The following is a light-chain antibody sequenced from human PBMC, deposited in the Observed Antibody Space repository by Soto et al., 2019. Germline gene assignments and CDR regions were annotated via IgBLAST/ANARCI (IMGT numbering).Light chain of an antibody. CDR3: CSYAGIYTLYV. Sequence: QSVLTQPRSVSGSPGQSVTISCTGTSSDVGGYNYVSWYQQHPGKAPKLMIYDVSERPSGVPDRFSGSKSGNTASPTISGLQAEDEADYYCCSYAGIYTLYVFGTGTKLTVL. V-gene: IGLV2-11*01. CDR1: SSDVGGYNY. CDR2: DVS. J-gene: IGLJ1*01.